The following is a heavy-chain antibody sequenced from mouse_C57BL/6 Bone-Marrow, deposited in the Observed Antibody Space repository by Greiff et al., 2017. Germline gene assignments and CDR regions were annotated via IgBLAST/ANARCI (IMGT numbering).Heavy chain of an antibody. D-gene: IGHD2-5*01. V-gene: IGHV5-6*02. CDR3: AGRDYSNYEGAMDY. J-gene: IGHJ4*01. CDR2: ISSGGSYT. Sequence: DVMLVESGGDLVKPGGSLKLSCAASGFTFSSYGMSWVRQTPDKRLEWVATISSGGSYTYYPDSVKGRFTISRDNAKHTLYLQMSSLTSEDTAMYYCAGRDYSNYEGAMDYWGQGTSVTVSA. CDR1: GFTFSSYG.